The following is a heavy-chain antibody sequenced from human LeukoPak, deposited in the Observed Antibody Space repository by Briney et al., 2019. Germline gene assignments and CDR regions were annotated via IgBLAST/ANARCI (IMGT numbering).Heavy chain of an antibody. J-gene: IGHJ4*02. CDR1: GFTFDDYA. V-gene: IGHV3-43*02. Sequence: GGSLRLSCAASGFTFDDYAMHWVRQAPGKGLEWVSLISGDGGSTYYADSVKGRFTISRDNSKNSLYLQMNSLRTEDTALYYCAKDIRKEYYYDSSGYLDYWGQGTLVTVSS. CDR3: AKDIRKEYYYDSSGYLDY. D-gene: IGHD3-22*01. CDR2: ISGDGGST.